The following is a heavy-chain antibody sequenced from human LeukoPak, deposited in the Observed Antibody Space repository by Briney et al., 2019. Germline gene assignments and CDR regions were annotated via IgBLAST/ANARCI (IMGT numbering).Heavy chain of an antibody. CDR1: GGSISSSSYY. Sequence: PSETLSLTCTVSGGSISSSSYYWGWIRQPPGKGLEWIGSIYYSGSTYYNPSLKSRVTISVDTSKNQFSLKLSSVTAADTAVYYCARDPINSSGWYGGDYWGQGTLVTVSS. J-gene: IGHJ4*02. V-gene: IGHV4-39*07. D-gene: IGHD6-19*01. CDR3: ARDPINSSGWYGGDY. CDR2: IYYSGST.